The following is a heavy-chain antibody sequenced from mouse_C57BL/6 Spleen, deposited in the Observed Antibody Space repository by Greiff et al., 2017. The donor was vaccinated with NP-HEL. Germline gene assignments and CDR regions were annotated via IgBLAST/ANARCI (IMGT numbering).Heavy chain of an antibody. CDR2: IHPSDSDT. D-gene: IGHD2-2*01. CDR1: GYTFTSYW. Sequence: QVQLQQPGAELVRPGSSVKLSCKASGYTFTSYWMHWVKQRPGQGLEWIGRIHPSDSDTNYNQKFKGKATLTVDKSSSTAYMQLSSLTSEDSAVYYCATGGGYDGFAYWGQGTLVTVSA. CDR3: ATGGGYDGFAY. V-gene: IGHV1-74*01. J-gene: IGHJ3*01.